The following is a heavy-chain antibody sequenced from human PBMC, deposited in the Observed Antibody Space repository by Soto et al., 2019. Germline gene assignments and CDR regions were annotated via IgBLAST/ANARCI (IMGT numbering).Heavy chain of an antibody. Sequence: GGSLRLSCAASGFTFDDYAMHWVRQAPGKGLEWVSGISWNSGSIGYADSVKGRFTISRDNAKNSLYLQMNSLRAEDTALYYCAKDLNWEARGGFDYWGQGTLVTVSS. CDR1: GFTFDDYA. J-gene: IGHJ4*02. D-gene: IGHD7-27*01. CDR2: ISWNSGSI. CDR3: AKDLNWEARGGFDY. V-gene: IGHV3-9*01.